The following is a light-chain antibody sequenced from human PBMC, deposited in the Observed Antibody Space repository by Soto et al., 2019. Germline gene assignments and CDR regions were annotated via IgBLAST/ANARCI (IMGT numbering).Light chain of an antibody. Sequence: EIVLTQSPGTLSLSPGERAILSCRASQSVSSDYLAWYQQQKPGQAPRRLIYGASIRATGIPDRFSGSGTGTDFTLTIRRLEPEEFALYYCQHYGCSPTFGQGTRVESK. CDR1: QSVSSDY. V-gene: IGKV3-20*01. CDR2: GAS. J-gene: IGKJ1*01. CDR3: QHYGCSPT.